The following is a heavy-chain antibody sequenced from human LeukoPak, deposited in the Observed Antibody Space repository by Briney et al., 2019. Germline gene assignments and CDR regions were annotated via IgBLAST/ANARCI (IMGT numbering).Heavy chain of an antibody. CDR1: GFTFSSYD. CDR3: AREASDAFDI. Sequence: PGRSLRLSCAASGFTFSSYDMHWVRQAPGKGLEWVALIWYDGSNKNYADSVKGRFTISRDNSKNTLFLQMNSPRAEDTAVYYCAREASDAFDIWGQGTMVTVSS. J-gene: IGHJ3*02. CDR2: IWYDGSNK. V-gene: IGHV3-33*01.